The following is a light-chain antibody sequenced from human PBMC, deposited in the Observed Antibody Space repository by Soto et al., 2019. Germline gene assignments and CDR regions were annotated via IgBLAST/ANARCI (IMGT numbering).Light chain of an antibody. J-gene: IGLJ2*01. CDR3: CSYTSLSTVV. CDR1: SSDVGGYNH. V-gene: IGLV2-14*01. CDR2: AVS. Sequence: QSVLTQPASVSGSPGQSITISCTGNSSDVGGYNHVSWYQHSPGKAPKLILFAVSDRPSGVSHRFSGSKSGNTASLTISGLQAEDEADYYCCSYTSLSTVVFGGGTKLTVL.